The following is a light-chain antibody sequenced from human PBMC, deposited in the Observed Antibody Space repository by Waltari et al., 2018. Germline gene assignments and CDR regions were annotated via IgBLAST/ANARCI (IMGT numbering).Light chain of an antibody. CDR3: QQYGTSPSIT. J-gene: IGKJ5*01. CDR1: QSVSSSY. Sequence: EIVLTQSPGTPSLSPGERATLSCRASQSVSSSYLAWYQQKPGQAPRLLIYGASSRATGIPDRFSGSGSGTDFTLTISRLEPEEFAVYYCQQYGTSPSITFGQGTRLEIK. CDR2: GAS. V-gene: IGKV3-20*01.